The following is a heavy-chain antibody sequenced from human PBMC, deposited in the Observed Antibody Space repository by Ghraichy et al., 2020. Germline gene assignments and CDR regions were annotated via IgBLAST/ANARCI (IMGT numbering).Heavy chain of an antibody. CDR1: GFTFSSSW. J-gene: IGHJ4*02. D-gene: IGHD2-21*01. V-gene: IGHV3-7*01. Sequence: GGSLRLSCAASGFTFSSSWMSWVRQAPGKGLEWVANIKPDGSETAYVDSVKGRFTISRDNAKNSLYLQMNTLRAEDTAVYFCASRIPDYWGQGTLVTVSS. CDR3: ASRIPDY. CDR2: IKPDGSET.